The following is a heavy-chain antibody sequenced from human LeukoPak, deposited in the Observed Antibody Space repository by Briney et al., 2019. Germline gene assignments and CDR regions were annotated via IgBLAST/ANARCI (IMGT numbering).Heavy chain of an antibody. CDR3: ARGPTISETGYFDY. CDR2: VNHRGDT. D-gene: IGHD1-1*01. J-gene: IGHJ4*03. V-gene: IGHV4-34*01. CDR1: GGSFSAYY. Sequence: PSETLSLTCAVYGGSFSAYYWSWIRQSPGKGLQWIAEVNHRGDTNYNPSVKGRVTISVDTSKNQFSLKVTSLTAAGTAVYYCARGPTISETGYFDYWGQGTLVTVSS.